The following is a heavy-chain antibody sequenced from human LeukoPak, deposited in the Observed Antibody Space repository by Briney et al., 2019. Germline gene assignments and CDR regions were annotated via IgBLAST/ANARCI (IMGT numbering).Heavy chain of an antibody. Sequence: RASVKVSCKASGYTFTSYAMHWVRQAPGQRLEWMGGIIPIFGTANYAQKFQGRVTITADESTSTAYMELSSLRSEDTAVYYCARSVCSGGSCYSPWFDPWGQGTLVTVSS. CDR1: GYTFTSYA. V-gene: IGHV1-69*13. CDR3: ARSVCSGGSCYSPWFDP. CDR2: IIPIFGTA. J-gene: IGHJ5*02. D-gene: IGHD2-15*01.